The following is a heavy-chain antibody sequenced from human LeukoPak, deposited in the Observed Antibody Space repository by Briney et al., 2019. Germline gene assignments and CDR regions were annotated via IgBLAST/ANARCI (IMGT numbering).Heavy chain of an antibody. CDR3: ARGRIYGDSPNWFDP. CDR1: GYTFTGYY. CDR2: INPNSGGT. J-gene: IGHJ5*02. V-gene: IGHV1-2*02. D-gene: IGHD4-17*01. Sequence: APVKVSCKASGYTFTGYYMHWVRQAPGQGLEWMGWINPNSGGTNYAQKFQGRVTMTRDTSISTAYMELSRLRSDDTAVYYCARGRIYGDSPNWFDPWGQGTLVTVSS.